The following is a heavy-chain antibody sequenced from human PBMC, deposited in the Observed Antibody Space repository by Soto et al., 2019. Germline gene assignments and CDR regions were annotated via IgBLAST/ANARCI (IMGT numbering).Heavy chain of an antibody. V-gene: IGHV1-58*02. Sequence: ASVKVSCKASAFTFTTSVMQWVRQARGQRLEWIGWIVVGSGNTNYAQKFQERVTITRDLSTSTAYMEVSSLRSEDTAVYYCATGRITMVRGVIYYYSGMDVWG. D-gene: IGHD3-10*01. CDR1: AFTFTTSV. CDR3: ATGRITMVRGVIYYYSGMDV. J-gene: IGHJ6*02. CDR2: IVVGSGNT.